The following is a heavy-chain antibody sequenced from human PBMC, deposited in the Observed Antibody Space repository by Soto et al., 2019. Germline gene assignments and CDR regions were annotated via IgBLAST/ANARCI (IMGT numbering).Heavy chain of an antibody. D-gene: IGHD3-3*01. J-gene: IGHJ3*02. CDR1: GFTFSSYA. CDR2: ISYDGSNK. V-gene: IGHV3-30-3*01. Sequence: GGSLRLSCAASGFTFSSYAMHWVRQAPGKGLEWVAVISYDGSNKYYADSVKGRFTISRDNSKNTLYLQMNSLRAEDTAVYYCARDPFGVVIGLPGDAFDIWGQGTMVTVSS. CDR3: ARDPFGVVIGLPGDAFDI.